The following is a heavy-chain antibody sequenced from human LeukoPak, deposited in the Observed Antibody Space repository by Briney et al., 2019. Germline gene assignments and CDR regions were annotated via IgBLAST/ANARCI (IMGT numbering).Heavy chain of an antibody. CDR3: AKDLVPAAKNYYYYGMDV. CDR1: GFTFSSYG. CDR2: ISYDGSNR. Sequence: GGSLRLSCAASGFTFSSYGMHWVRQAPGKGLEWVAVISYDGSNRYYADSVKGRFTISRDNSKNTLYLQMNSLRAEDTAVYYCAKDLVPAAKNYYYYGMDVWGQGTTVTVSS. V-gene: IGHV3-30*18. D-gene: IGHD2-2*01. J-gene: IGHJ6*02.